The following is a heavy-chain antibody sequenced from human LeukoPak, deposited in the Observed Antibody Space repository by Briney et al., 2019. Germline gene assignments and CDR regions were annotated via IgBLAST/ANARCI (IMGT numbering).Heavy chain of an antibody. CDR3: AKNSGYSSGWYYDY. V-gene: IGHV3-30*18. J-gene: IGHJ4*02. Sequence: GGSLRLSCAASGFTFSDYYMSWIRQAPGKGLEWVAVISYDGSNKYYADSVKGRFTISRDNSKNTLYLQMNSLRAEDTAVYYCAKNSGYSSGWYYDYWGQGTLVTVSS. CDR2: ISYDGSNK. CDR1: GFTFSDYY. D-gene: IGHD6-19*01.